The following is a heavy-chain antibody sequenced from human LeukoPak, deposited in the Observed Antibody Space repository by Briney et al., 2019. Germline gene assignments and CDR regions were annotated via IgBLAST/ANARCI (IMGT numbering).Heavy chain of an antibody. Sequence: PGGSLRLSCAASGFTFSSYAMSWVRQAPGKGLEWVAVISYDGSNKYYADSVKGRFTISRDNSKNTLYLQMNSLRAEDTAVYYCAKLYSKGYYFDYWGQGTLVTVSS. V-gene: IGHV3-30*18. CDR2: ISYDGSNK. D-gene: IGHD4-11*01. CDR3: AKLYSKGYYFDY. CDR1: GFTFSSYA. J-gene: IGHJ4*02.